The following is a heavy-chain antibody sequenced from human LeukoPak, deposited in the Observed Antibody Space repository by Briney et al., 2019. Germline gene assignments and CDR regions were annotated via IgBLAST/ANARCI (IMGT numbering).Heavy chain of an antibody. V-gene: IGHV4-30-2*01. D-gene: IGHD2-8*01. CDR1: GGSISSGGYS. CDR2: IYHSGST. J-gene: IGHJ4*02. Sequence: PSETLSLTCAVSGGSISSGGYSWSWIRQPPGKGLEWIGYIYHSGSTYYNPSLKSRVTISVDRSKNQFSLKLSSVTAADTAVYYCARRLNFDYWGQGTLVTVSS. CDR3: ARRLNFDY.